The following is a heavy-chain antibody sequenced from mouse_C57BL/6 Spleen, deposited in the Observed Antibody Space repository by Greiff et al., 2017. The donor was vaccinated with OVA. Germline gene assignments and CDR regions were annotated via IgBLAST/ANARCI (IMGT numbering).Heavy chain of an antibody. CDR2: IHPNSGST. J-gene: IGHJ2*01. D-gene: IGHD1-1*01. Sequence: QVQLQQPGAELVKPGASVKLSCKASGYTFTSYWMHWVKQRPGQGLEWIGMIHPNSGSTNYNEKFKSKATLTVEKASSTAYMQLSSLTSEDSAVYCCAVTAGGTYYFDYWGQGTTLTVSS. V-gene: IGHV1-64*01. CDR1: GYTFTSYW. CDR3: AVTAGGTYYFDY.